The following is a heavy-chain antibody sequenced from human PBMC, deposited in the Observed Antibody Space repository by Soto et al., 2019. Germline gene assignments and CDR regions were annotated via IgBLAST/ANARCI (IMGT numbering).Heavy chain of an antibody. V-gene: IGHV1-2*04. D-gene: IGHD6-13*01. J-gene: IGHJ6*02. CDR1: GYTFTGYY. CDR3: ARDGLSAAGTYYYYGMDV. Sequence: GASVKVSCKASGYTFTGYYMHWVRQAPGQGLEWMGWINPNSGGTNYAQKFQGWVTMTRDTSISTAYMELSRLRSDDTAVYYCARDGLSAAGTYYYYGMDVWGQGNTVTVSS. CDR2: INPNSGGT.